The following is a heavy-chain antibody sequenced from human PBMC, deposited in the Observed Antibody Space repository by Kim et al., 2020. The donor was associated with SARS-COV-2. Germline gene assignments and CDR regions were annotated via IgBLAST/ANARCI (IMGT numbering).Heavy chain of an antibody. CDR3: IRGGAGVGALRALILDS. Sequence: SVKGRFTISENNAKNSLYLQMNSVTTEDTALYYCIRGGAGVGALRALILDSWGQGTLVTVSS. D-gene: IGHD3-10*01. J-gene: IGHJ4*02. V-gene: IGHV3-9*01.